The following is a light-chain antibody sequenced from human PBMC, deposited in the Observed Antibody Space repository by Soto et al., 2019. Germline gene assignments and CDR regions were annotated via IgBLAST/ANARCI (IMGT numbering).Light chain of an antibody. CDR1: QSVTDSS. CDR3: QHYGSSSYT. Sequence: IVLTQSPGTLSLSPGERANLSCRASQSVTDSSVAWYQQKPGQAPRLLISGAFSGATGIPDRFSGSGSGTDFTLTISGLQPEDFAVYYCQHYGSSSYTFGQGTKVEIK. V-gene: IGKV3-20*01. J-gene: IGKJ2*01. CDR2: GAF.